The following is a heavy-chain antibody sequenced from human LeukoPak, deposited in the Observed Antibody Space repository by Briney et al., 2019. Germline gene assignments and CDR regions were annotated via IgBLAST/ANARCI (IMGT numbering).Heavy chain of an antibody. D-gene: IGHD2-2*01. V-gene: IGHV3-21*01. CDR2: ISSSSSYI. CDR3: ARDRIVVVPAAHCFDY. Sequence: KPGGSLRLSCAASGFTFSSYSMNWVRQAPGKGLEWVSSISSSSSYIYYADSVKGRFTISRDNAKNSLYLQMNSLRAEDTAVYYCARDRIVVVPAAHCFDYWGQGTLVTVSS. J-gene: IGHJ4*02. CDR1: GFTFSSYS.